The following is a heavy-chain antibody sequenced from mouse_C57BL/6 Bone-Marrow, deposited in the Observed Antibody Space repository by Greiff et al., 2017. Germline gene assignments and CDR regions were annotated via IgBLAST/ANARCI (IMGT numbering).Heavy chain of an antibody. CDR2: IWSGGST. V-gene: IGHV2-2*01. D-gene: IGHD2-3*01. CDR3: ASPMMVTTYYYAMDY. CDR1: GFSLTSYG. J-gene: IGHJ4*01. Sequence: VQLQQSGPGLVQPSQSLCITCTVSGFSLTSYGVHWVRQSPGKGLEWLGVIWSGGSTDYNAAFISRLSISKDNSTSQVFFKMNSLQADDTAIYYCASPMMVTTYYYAMDYWGQGTSVTVSS.